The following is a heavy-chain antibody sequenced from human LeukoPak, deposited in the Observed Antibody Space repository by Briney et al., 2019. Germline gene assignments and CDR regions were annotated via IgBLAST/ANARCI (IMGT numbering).Heavy chain of an antibody. CDR1: GYTFTSYG. D-gene: IGHD3-22*01. J-gene: IGHJ4*02. CDR2: ISAYNGHT. Sequence: ASVKASCKAFGYTFTSYGINWVRQAPGQGLEWMGWISAYNGHTNYAQKLQGRVTMTTDTSTSAAHMELRSLRSDDTAVYFCARDSSGFPRDASDYWGQGTLVTVSS. V-gene: IGHV1-18*01. CDR3: ARDSSGFPRDASDY.